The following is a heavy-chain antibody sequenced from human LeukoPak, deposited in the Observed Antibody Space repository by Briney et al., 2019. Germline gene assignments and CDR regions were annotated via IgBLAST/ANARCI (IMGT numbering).Heavy chain of an antibody. D-gene: IGHD5-12*01. CDR3: ARWGGNIVATANWFDP. CDR1: GYTFTGYY. V-gene: IGHV1-2*02. J-gene: IGHJ5*02. CDR2: INPNSGGT. Sequence: GASVKVSCKASGYTFTGYYMHWVRQAPGQGLEWMGWINPNSGGTNYAQKFQGRVTITADESTSTAYMELSSLRSEDTAVYYCARWGGNIVATANWFDPWGQGTLVTVSS.